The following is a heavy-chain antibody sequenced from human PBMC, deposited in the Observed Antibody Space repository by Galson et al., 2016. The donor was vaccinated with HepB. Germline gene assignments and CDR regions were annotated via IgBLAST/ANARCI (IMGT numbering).Heavy chain of an antibody. J-gene: IGHJ5*02. D-gene: IGHD4-11*01. V-gene: IGHV4-34*01. CDR1: GGSFSGSY. CDR3: AGQPEYHSNNNWFDP. CDR2: VYPGGSP. Sequence: SETLSLTCAVYGGSFSGSYWSWIRQSPGKGLEWIGEVYPGGSPNYSPSLKSRVTISVATSKSQFSLKLRSVTAADTAVYYCAGQPEYHSNNNWFDPWGQGTLVTVSS.